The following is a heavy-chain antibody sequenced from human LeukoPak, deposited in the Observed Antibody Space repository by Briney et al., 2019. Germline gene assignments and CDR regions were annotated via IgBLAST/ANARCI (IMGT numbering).Heavy chain of an antibody. CDR3: VAMSLTRFDP. J-gene: IGHJ5*02. Sequence: SETLSLTCTVSGGSISDYYWSWVRLPPGKGLEYIGYIHNDGPTNYSPSLNSRVTISLDASKIQFSLKLTSVTAADSAVYYCVAMSLTRFDPWGQGALVTVSS. CDR1: GGSISDYY. V-gene: IGHV4-59*01. CDR2: IHNDGPT.